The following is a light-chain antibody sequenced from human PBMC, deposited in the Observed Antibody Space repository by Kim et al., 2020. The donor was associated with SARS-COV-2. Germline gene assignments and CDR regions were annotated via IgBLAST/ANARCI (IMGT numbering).Light chain of an antibody. CDR3: QSADSSGTYYV. CDR1: AVPKQY. CDR2: KDS. J-gene: IGLJ1*01. V-gene: IGLV3-25*03. Sequence: QGQTARNTYYGDAVPKQYAYWYQQKPGQAPVLVISKDSEGPSGIPERFSGYSSGTTDTLTISGVQAEDEADYYCQSADSSGTYYVFGTGTKVTVL.